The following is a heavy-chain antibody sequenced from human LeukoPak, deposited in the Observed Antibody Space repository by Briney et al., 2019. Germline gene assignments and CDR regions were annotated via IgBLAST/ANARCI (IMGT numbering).Heavy chain of an antibody. J-gene: IGHJ4*02. CDR1: AFTFSSYA. CDR2: ISSSSSYI. V-gene: IGHV3-21*01. D-gene: IGHD3-10*01. Sequence: MAGGSLRLSCAASAFTFSSYAMSWVRQAPGKGLEWVSSISSSSSYIYYADSVKGRFTISRDNAKNSLYLQMNSLRAEDTAVYYCARTSITMVRGVIGHFDYWGQGTLVTVSS. CDR3: ARTSITMVRGVIGHFDY.